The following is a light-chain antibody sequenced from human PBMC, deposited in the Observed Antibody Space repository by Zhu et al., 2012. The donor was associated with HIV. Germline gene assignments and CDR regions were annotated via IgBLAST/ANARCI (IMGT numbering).Light chain of an antibody. CDR3: QQRFNWPLT. V-gene: IGKV3-11*01. J-gene: IGKJ4*01. CDR1: QSVSSY. Sequence: DIVLTQSPATLSLSPGERVTLSXRASQSVSSYLAWYQQKLGQAPRLLIYDASNRATGIPARFSGSGSGTDFTLSINTLEPGDSAVYYCQQRFNWPLTFGGGTKVEIK. CDR2: DAS.